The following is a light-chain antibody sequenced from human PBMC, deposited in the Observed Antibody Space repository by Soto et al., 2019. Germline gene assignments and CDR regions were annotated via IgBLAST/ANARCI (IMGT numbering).Light chain of an antibody. J-gene: IGKJ2*01. CDR2: DAS. CDR3: QQRSNWPST. V-gene: IGKV3-11*01. CDR1: QSVNTY. Sequence: EIVLTQSPATLSLSPGERAIFSCRASQSVNTYLAWYQQKPGQAPRLLIYDASDRATGIPARFSGSGSGTDFTLTISSLEAEDFAVYYCQQRSNWPSTFGQGTKLEIK.